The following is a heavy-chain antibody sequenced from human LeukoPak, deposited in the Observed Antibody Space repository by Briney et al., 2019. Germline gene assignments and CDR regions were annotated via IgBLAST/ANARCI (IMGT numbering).Heavy chain of an antibody. CDR3: ARCGYCSGGSCYRYFQH. CDR2: IIPILGIA. V-gene: IGHV1-69*04. D-gene: IGHD2-15*01. Sequence: ASVKASCKASGGTFSSYAISWVRQAPGQGLEWMGRIIPILGIANYEQKFQGRGTITADKSTSTAYMELSSLRSEDTAVYYCARCGYCSGGSCYRYFQHWGQGTLVTVSS. J-gene: IGHJ1*01. CDR1: GGTFSSYA.